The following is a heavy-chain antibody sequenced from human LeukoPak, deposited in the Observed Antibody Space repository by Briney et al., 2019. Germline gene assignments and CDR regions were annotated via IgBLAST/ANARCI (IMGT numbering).Heavy chain of an antibody. CDR1: GGSISSSSYY. CDR2: IYYSGST. V-gene: IGHV4-39*07. D-gene: IGHD3-22*01. Sequence: PSETLSLTCTVSGGSISSSSYYWGWIRQPPGKGLEWIGSIYYSGSTYYNPSLKSRVTISVDTSKNQFSLKLSSVTAADTAVYYCATPYFTGYYDSSGPTRDNYFDYWGQGTLVTVSS. CDR3: ATPYFTGYYDSSGPTRDNYFDY. J-gene: IGHJ4*02.